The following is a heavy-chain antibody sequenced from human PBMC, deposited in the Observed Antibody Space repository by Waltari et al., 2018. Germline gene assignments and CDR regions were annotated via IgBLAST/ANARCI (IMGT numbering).Heavy chain of an antibody. D-gene: IGHD6-6*01. CDR2: INHSGST. V-gene: IGHV4-34*01. CDR1: GGSFSGYY. CDR3: ARGYRAARLYYYYYMDV. J-gene: IGHJ6*03. Sequence: QVQLQQWGAGLLKPSETLSLTCAVYGGSFSGYYWSWIRQTPGKGLEWLGEINHSGSTNYNPSLKSRVTISVDTSKNQFSLKLSSVTAADTAVYYCARGYRAARLYYYYYMDVWGKGTTVTVSS.